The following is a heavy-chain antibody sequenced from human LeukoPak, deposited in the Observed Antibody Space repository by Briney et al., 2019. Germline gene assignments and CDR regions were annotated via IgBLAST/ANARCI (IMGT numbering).Heavy chain of an antibody. CDR2: IKPNSGGT. CDR3: ARTPSGPTYYYGSGSYEGPYYFDY. Sequence: GASVKVSCKASGYTFTGYYMHWVRQAPGQGLEWMGRIKPNSGGTNYAQKFQGRVTMTTDTSIITAYMELSRLRSDDTAVYYCARTPSGPTYYYGSGSYEGPYYFDYWGQGTLVTVSS. CDR1: GYTFTGYY. D-gene: IGHD3-10*01. V-gene: IGHV1-2*06. J-gene: IGHJ4*02.